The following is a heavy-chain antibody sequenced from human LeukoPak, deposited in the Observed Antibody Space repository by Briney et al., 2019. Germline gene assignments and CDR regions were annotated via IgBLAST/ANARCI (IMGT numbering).Heavy chain of an antibody. V-gene: IGHV1-2*02. CDR1: GYTFTGYY. CDR3: ARAKTITSPQIDC. J-gene: IGHJ4*02. CDR2: INPNSGGT. Sequence: ASVNVSCKASGYTFTGYYMHWVRQAPGQGLEWMGWINPNSGGTNYAQKFQGSVTMTRDTSISTAFMELSSLKSDDTAVYYCARAKTITSPQIDCWGQGTLVTVSS. D-gene: IGHD2-2*01.